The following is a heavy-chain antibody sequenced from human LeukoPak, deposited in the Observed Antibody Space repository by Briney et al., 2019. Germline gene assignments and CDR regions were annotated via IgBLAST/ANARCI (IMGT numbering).Heavy chain of an antibody. V-gene: IGHV3-30*18. Sequence: GRSLRLSCAASGFTFSSYGMHWVRQAPGKGLEWVAVISYDGSNKYYADSVKGRFTISRDNSKNTLYLQMNSLRAEDTAMYYCAKDIVGATDFDYWGQGTLVTASS. CDR1: GFTFSSYG. CDR3: AKDIVGATDFDY. J-gene: IGHJ4*02. CDR2: ISYDGSNK. D-gene: IGHD1-26*01.